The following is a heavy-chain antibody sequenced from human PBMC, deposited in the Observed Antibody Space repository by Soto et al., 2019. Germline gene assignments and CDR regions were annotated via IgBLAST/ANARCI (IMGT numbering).Heavy chain of an antibody. J-gene: IGHJ4*02. CDR1: GFTVSSNY. V-gene: IGHV3-53*01. D-gene: IGHD4-17*01. CDR2: IYSGGST. Sequence: VGSLRLSCAASGFTVSSNYMSWVRQAPGKGLEWVSVIYSGGSTYYADSVKGRFTISRDNSKNTLYLQMNSLRAEDTAVYYCASDQGGYGDYVAYWGQGTLATVSS. CDR3: ASDQGGYGDYVAY.